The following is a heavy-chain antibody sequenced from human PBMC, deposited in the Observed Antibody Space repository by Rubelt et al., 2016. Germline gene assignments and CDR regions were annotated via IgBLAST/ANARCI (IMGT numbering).Heavy chain of an antibody. CDR1: GFTFINAW. D-gene: IGHD2-15*01. CDR3: TTEPLGSDWYFDL. Sequence: EVQLVESGGALVKPDESLRLSCAASGFTFINAWMDWVRQAPGKGLEWVGRISTETDGGTTDYAAPVQGRFTISRDDSKNTVYLQMNSRKTEDTAVYYCTTEPLGSDWYFDLWGRGTLVTVSS. V-gene: IGHV3-15*07. J-gene: IGHJ2*01. CDR2: ISTETDGGTT.